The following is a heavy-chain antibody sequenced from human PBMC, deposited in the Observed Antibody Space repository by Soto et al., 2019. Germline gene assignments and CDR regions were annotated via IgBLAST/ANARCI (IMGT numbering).Heavy chain of an antibody. Sequence: QVQLQQWGAGLLKPSETMSLTCAIYGGSFSGYYWTWVRQSPGKGLEWIGEVSHSGITKYNPSLKRRVTISLATSRNQFSLELTSVTAADTAMYYCARYGGTPIWYFDLWGRGTLVTVSS. CDR1: GGSFSGYY. CDR3: ARYGGTPIWYFDL. D-gene: IGHD2-15*01. CDR2: VSHSGIT. J-gene: IGHJ2*01. V-gene: IGHV4-34*01.